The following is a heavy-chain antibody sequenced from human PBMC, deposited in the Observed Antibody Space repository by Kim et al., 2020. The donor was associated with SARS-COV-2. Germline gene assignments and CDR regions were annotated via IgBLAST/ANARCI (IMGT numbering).Heavy chain of an antibody. CDR2: ISGSGGST. V-gene: IGHV3-23*01. CDR3: AKGTRCTNGVCYVGFVDY. D-gene: IGHD2-8*01. CDR1: GFTFSSYA. J-gene: IGHJ4*02. Sequence: LSLTCAASGFTFSSYAMSWVRQAPGKGLEWVSAISGSGGSTYYADSVKGRFTISRDNSKNTLYLQMNSLRAEDTAVYYCAKGTRCTNGVCYVGFVDYWGQGTLVTVSS.